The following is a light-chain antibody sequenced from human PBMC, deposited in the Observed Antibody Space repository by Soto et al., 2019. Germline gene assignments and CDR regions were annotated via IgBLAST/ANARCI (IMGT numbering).Light chain of an antibody. J-gene: IGLJ2*01. CDR3: GTWDSSLRGV. V-gene: IGLV2-8*01. Sequence: QSALTQPPSASGSLGQSVTISCTGSSSDVGAFDSVSWYQQHPHKAPQIIIYEVSKRPSGVPDRFSGSKSGTSATLGITGLQTGDEADYYCGTWDSSLRGVFGGGTKLTVL. CDR1: SSDVGAFDS. CDR2: EVS.